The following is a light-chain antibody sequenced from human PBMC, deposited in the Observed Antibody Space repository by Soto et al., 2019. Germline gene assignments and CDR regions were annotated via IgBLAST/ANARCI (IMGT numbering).Light chain of an antibody. J-gene: IGKJ1*01. Sequence: DIQITQSPSTRSASVGDRLTITCRASQSISSWFAWYQQKRGKAPKVLIFDASTRATGIPARFSGSGSGTEFTLTISSLKSVDFAVYYCQQYNHCLTCTFGKGTKV. CDR3: QQYNHCLTCT. V-gene: IGKV1-5*01. CDR2: DAS. CDR1: QSISSW.